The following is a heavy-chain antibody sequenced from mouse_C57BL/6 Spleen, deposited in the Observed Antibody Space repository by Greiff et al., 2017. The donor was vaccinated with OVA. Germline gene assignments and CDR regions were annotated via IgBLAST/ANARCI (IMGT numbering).Heavy chain of an antibody. D-gene: IGHD2-4*01. CDR3: ARYYDYDGGVFAY. V-gene: IGHV1-64*01. CDR1: GYTFTSYW. J-gene: IGHJ3*01. CDR2: IHPNSGST. Sequence: QVQLQQPGAELVKPGASVKLSCKASGYTFTSYWMHWVKQRPGQGLEWIGMIHPNSGSTNYNEKFKSKATLTADKSSSTAYMQLSSLTSEDSAVYFCARYYDYDGGVFAYWGQGTLVTVSA.